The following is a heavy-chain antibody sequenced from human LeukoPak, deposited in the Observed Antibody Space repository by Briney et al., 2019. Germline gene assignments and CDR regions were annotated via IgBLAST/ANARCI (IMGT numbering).Heavy chain of an antibody. CDR2: IKQDGSEK. J-gene: IGHJ6*02. V-gene: IGHV3-7*01. Sequence: GGSLRLSCAASGFTFSSYWMSWVRQAPGKGREGVANIKQDGSEKYYVDSVKGRFTISRDNAKNSLYLQMNSLRAEDTAVYYCARDSSYYDSSGRSYYYYGMDVWGQGATGTVSS. CDR1: GFTFSSYW. D-gene: IGHD3-22*01. CDR3: ARDSSYYDSSGRSYYYYGMDV.